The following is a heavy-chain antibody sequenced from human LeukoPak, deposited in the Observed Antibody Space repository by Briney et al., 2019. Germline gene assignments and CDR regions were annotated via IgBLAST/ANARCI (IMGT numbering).Heavy chain of an antibody. CDR1: GESFNGYY. D-gene: IGHD3/OR15-3a*01. CDR2: INHVGIT. CDR3: ARKGLLLLDGLSEYFFDY. Sequence: SETLSLTCAVYGESFNGYYWSWIRQSPQKGLEWIGQINHVGITNYNPSLKSRLTILVDTSKNQFTLKLKAVTAADTAVYYCARKGLLLLDGLSEYFFDYWGQGNLVTVSS. V-gene: IGHV4-34*01. J-gene: IGHJ4*02.